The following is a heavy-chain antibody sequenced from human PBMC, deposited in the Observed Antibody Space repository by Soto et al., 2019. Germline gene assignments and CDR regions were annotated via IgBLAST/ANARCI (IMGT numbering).Heavy chain of an antibody. J-gene: IGHJ5*02. D-gene: IGHD4-17*01. Sequence: SVKVSCKASGGTFSSYAISWVRQAPGQGLEWMGGIIPIFGTANYAQKFQGRVTITADESTSTACVELSSLRSEDTAVYYCASLPDYGDYMRWGYSDNWFDPWGQGTLVTVSS. CDR3: ASLPDYGDYMRWGYSDNWFDP. CDR1: GGTFSSYA. V-gene: IGHV1-69*13. CDR2: IIPIFGTA.